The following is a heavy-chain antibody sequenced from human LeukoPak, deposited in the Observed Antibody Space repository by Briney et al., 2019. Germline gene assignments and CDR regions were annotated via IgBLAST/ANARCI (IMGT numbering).Heavy chain of an antibody. V-gene: IGHV1-18*01. J-gene: IGHJ3*02. CDR1: GYTFSNYG. D-gene: IGHD1-26*01. CDR2: ISAYNGNT. CDR3: ARGFSGSYAFDI. Sequence: ASVKVSCKTSGYTFSNYGISWVRQAPGQGLEWMGWISAYNGNTNYAQNLQGRVTMTTDTSTSTAYMELSSLRSEDTAVYYCARGFSGSYAFDIWGQGTMVTVSS.